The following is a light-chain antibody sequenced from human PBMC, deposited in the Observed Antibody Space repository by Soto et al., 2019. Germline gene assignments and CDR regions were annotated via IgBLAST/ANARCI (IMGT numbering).Light chain of an antibody. CDR2: GAS. CDR3: QQANSFPWP. J-gene: IGKJ1*01. Sequence: QMTQYPSSVSASVGDRVTITCRASHSISRYLAWYQQTPGKAPKLLIYGASNLQPGVPTRFSGTGSGTEFTLTVNNLQPEDAATYSCQQANSFPWPFGQGT. V-gene: IGKV1-12*01. CDR1: HSISRY.